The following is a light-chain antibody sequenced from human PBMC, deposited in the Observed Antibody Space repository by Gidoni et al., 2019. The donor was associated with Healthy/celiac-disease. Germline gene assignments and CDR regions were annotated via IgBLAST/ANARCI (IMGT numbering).Light chain of an antibody. CDR1: SSDVGGYNN. V-gene: IGLV2-14*01. CDR2: DVS. Sequence: SALTQPASVSGSPGQSLTISCTGTSSDVGGYNNVSWYQQHPGKAPKLMIYDVSNRPSGVPNRFSGSKSGNTASLTNSGLQAEDEADYYCSSYTSSSTPYVVFGGGTKLTVL. CDR3: SSYTSSSTPYVV. J-gene: IGLJ2*01.